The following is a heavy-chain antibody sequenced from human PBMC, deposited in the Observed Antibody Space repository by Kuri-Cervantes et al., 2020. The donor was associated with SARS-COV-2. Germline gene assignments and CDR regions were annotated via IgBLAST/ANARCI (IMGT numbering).Heavy chain of an antibody. V-gene: IGHV3-30*01. CDR1: GFTFSSYA. D-gene: IGHD3-10*01. CDR3: ASTITMVQGVMGLRAEYYFDY. J-gene: IGHJ4*02. CDR2: ISYDGSNK. Sequence: GESLKISCAASGFTFSSYAMHWVRQAPGKGLGWVAVISYDGSNKYYADSVKGRFTISRDNSKNTLYLQMNSLRAEDTAVYYCASTITMVQGVMGLRAEYYFDYWGQGTLVTVSS.